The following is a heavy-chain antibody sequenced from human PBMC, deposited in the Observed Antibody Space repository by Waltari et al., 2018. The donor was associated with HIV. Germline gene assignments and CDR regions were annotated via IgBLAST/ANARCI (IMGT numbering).Heavy chain of an antibody. Sequence: QVHLVQSGPEVTRPWASVQFSCTGYGYSFLHFDVNWLRQAAGQGPEWLGWMNPNSGNTASPYIFEERVTMTRDVSTDTAYMEMSGLTPEDTAIYYCARNSSAKGNRYFYYGLDVWGQGTPVTV. V-gene: IGHV1-8*02. CDR2: MNPNSGNT. CDR3: ARNSSAKGNRYFYYGLDV. D-gene: IGHD3-22*01. CDR1: GYSFLHFD. J-gene: IGHJ6*02.